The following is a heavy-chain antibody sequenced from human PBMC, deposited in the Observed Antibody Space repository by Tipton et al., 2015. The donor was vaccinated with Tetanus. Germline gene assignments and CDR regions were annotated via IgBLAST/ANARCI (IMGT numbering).Heavy chain of an antibody. V-gene: IGHV1-2*02. CDR3: GGGGGVNSVMDN. D-gene: IGHD3-16*01. Sequence: QLVQSGAEVKKPGASVKVSCKASGYTFTGYDMHWVRQAPGQGLEWMGWINPNSGGTTYAQKFQGRVPMTMDMSISTAYMELWRLRSGDTAVYYWGGGGGVNSVMDNWGQGTMVLVSS. CDR2: INPNSGGT. CDR1: GYTFTGYD. J-gene: IGHJ3*02.